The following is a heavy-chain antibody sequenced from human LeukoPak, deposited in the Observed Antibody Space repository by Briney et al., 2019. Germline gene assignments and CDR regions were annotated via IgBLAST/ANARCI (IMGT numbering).Heavy chain of an antibody. D-gene: IGHD2-2*01. CDR1: GYTITGYY. CDR3: ARDDAVPAAINFDY. Sequence: GASVKVSCKAFGYTITGYYIHWVRQAPGQGLEWMGWISAYNGNTNYAQKLQGRVTMTTDTSTSTAYMELRSLRSDDTAVYYCARDDAVPAAINFDYWGQGTLVTVSS. J-gene: IGHJ4*02. CDR2: ISAYNGNT. V-gene: IGHV1-18*04.